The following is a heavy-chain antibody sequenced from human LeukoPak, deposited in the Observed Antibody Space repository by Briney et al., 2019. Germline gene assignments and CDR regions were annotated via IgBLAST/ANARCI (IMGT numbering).Heavy chain of an antibody. J-gene: IGHJ4*02. D-gene: IGHD5-12*01. CDR2: TRNKANSHTT. V-gene: IGHV3-72*01. Sequence: PGGSLRLSCAASGFTFSEYYMDWVRQAPGKGLEWVARTRNKANSHTTEYAASVKGRFTISRDDSKNSLYLQMNSLKTEDTAVYYCTSCAYDYRLFENWGQGTLVTVSS. CDR3: TSCAYDYRLFEN. CDR1: GFTFSEYY.